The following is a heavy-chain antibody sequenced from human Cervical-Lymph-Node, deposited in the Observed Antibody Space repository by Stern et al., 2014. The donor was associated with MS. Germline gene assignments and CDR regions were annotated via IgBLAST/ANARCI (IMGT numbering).Heavy chain of an antibody. D-gene: IGHD6-13*01. V-gene: IGHV1-69*01. CDR3: ALSSETSDRWYSLGYDL. Sequence: EQLVESGAEVMKPGSSVKGSCKASGGTFSKFPSRWVRQAPGKGLEWMGGIFPVFGTPAYAQEFRGRVTITADVSTSTVYMELSSLRSDDTAVYYCALSSETSDRWYSLGYDLWGQGTLVTVSS. CDR2: IFPVFGTP. J-gene: IGHJ5*02. CDR1: GGTFSKFP.